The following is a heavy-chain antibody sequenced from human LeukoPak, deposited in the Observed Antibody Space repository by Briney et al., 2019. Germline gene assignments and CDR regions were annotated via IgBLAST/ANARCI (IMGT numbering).Heavy chain of an antibody. CDR1: ADSVSSNSAA. CDR2: TYYRSTWYN. CDR3: ARARAGTFDY. J-gene: IGHJ4*02. Sequence: SQTLSLTCAISADSVSSNSAAWNWIRQSPSRGLEWLGRTYYRSTWYNDYELSVKGRLTINPDTSKNHFSLQLNSVTPEDTAVYYCARARAGTFDYWGQGTLVTVSS. D-gene: IGHD5-24*01. V-gene: IGHV6-1*01.